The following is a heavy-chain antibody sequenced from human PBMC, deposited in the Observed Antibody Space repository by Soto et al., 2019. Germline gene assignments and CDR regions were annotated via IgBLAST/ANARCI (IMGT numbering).Heavy chain of an antibody. CDR3: ARYPRIAARPRYYGIDV. Sequence: SVKVSCKASGGTFSSYAISWVRQAPGQGLEWMGGIIPIFGTANYAQKFQGRVTITADESTSTAYMELSSLRSEDTAVYYCARYPRIAARPRYYGIDVWGQRTTVTVSS. D-gene: IGHD6-6*01. J-gene: IGHJ6*02. CDR2: IIPIFGTA. CDR1: GGTFSSYA. V-gene: IGHV1-69*13.